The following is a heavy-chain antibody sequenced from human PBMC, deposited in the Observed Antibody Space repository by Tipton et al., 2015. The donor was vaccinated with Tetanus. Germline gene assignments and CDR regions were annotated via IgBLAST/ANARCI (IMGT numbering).Heavy chain of an antibody. CDR2: INHSGST. CDR1: GGSFSGYY. Sequence: TLSLTCAVYGGSFSGYYWSWIRQPPGKGLEWIGEINHSGSTNYNPSLKSRVTISVDTSKNQFSLKLSSVTAADTAVYYCARRGGSGYGDYPTNYMDVWSKGTTVTVSS. V-gene: IGHV4-34*01. CDR3: ARRGGSGYGDYPTNYMDV. D-gene: IGHD4-17*01. J-gene: IGHJ6*03.